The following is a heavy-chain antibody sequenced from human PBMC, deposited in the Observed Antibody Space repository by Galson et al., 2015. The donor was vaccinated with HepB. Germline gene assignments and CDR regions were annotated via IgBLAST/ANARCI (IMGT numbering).Heavy chain of an antibody. V-gene: IGHV1-69*13. CDR1: GVTFSRYT. J-gene: IGHJ4*02. CDR3: AREGIAAAANPVDY. Sequence: SVKVSCKASGVTFSRYTISWVRQAPGQGLEWMGGITPLFGTAKYAQKFQGRVTITADESTTTVYMDLSRLRSEDTAVYYCAREGIAAAANPVDYWGQGTLVTVSS. D-gene: IGHD6-13*01. CDR2: ITPLFGTA.